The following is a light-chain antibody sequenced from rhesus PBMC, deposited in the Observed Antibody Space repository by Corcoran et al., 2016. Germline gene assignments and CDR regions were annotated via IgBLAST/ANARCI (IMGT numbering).Light chain of an antibody. CDR2: EAS. Sequence: DIQMTQSPSSLSASVGDRITISCRASQGISNDLAWYQQKPGETPRLLIYEASSLQSGIPSRFSGSGSGQDFTLTISSLQSEDVATYYCQQYDSISRTFGQGTKVEIK. J-gene: IGKJ1*01. V-gene: IGKV1-25*01. CDR1: QGISND. CDR3: QQYDSISRT.